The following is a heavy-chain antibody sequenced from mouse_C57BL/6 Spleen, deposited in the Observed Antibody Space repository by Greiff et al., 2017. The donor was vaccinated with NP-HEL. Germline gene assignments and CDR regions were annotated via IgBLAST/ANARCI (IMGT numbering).Heavy chain of an antibody. J-gene: IGHJ2*01. CDR1: GYTFTSYT. CDR2: INPSSGYT. CDR3: ARGGSGYVDY. Sequence: VQLQQSGAELARPGASVKMSCKASGYTFTSYTMHWVKQRPGQGLEWIGYINPSSGYTKYNQKFKDKATLPADKSSSTAYMQLSSLDSEVYAVEYGARGGSGYVDYWGQGTTLTVSS. V-gene: IGHV1-4*01. D-gene: IGHD3-2*02.